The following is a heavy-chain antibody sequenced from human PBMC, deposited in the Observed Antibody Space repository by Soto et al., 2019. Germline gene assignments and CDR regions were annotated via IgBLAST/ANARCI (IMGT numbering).Heavy chain of an antibody. Sequence: GESLKISCKGSGYSFTSYWIGWVRQMPGKGLEWMGIIYPGDSDTRYSPSFQGQVTISADKSISTAYLQWSSLKASDTAMHYCARQGIAVAGTYYFDYWGQGTLVTVSS. D-gene: IGHD6-19*01. V-gene: IGHV5-51*01. CDR1: GYSFTSYW. CDR2: IYPGDSDT. CDR3: ARQGIAVAGTYYFDY. J-gene: IGHJ4*02.